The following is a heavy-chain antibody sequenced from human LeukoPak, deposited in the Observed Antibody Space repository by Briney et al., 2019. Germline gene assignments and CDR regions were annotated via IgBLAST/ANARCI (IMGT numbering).Heavy chain of an antibody. J-gene: IGHJ3*02. CDR1: GGSFSGYY. V-gene: IGHV4-34*01. CDR3: AGSGYYDSSGYLTNDAFDI. CDR2: INHSGST. D-gene: IGHD3-22*01. Sequence: SETLSLTCAVYGGSFSGYYWSWIRQPPGKGLEWIGEINHSGSTNYNPSLKSRVTISVDTSKNQFSLKLSSVTAADTAVYYCAGSGYYDSSGYLTNDAFDIWGQGTMVTVSS.